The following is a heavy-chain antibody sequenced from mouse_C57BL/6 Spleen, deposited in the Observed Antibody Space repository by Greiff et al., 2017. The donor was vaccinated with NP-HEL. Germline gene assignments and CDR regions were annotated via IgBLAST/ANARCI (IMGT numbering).Heavy chain of an antibody. J-gene: IGHJ4*01. CDR2: INPSTGGT. D-gene: IGHD2-12*01. Sequence: VQLQQSGPELVKPGASVKISCKASGYSFTGYYMNWVKQSPEKSLEWIGEINPSTGGTTYNQKFKAKATLTVDKSSSTAYMQLKSLTSEDSAVYYCARSGDSYDNAMDYWGQGTSVTVSS. V-gene: IGHV1-42*01. CDR1: GYSFTGYY. CDR3: ARSGDSYDNAMDY.